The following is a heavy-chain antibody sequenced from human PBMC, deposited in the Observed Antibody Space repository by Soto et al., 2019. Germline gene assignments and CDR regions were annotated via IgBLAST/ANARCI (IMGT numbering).Heavy chain of an antibody. V-gene: IGHV4-61*01. CDR1: GGSVSRDSYY. CDR3: ARHGLGYSSSWYYFDY. J-gene: IGHJ4*02. Sequence: SETLSLTCTISGGSVSRDSYYWGWIRQPPGKRLEWIGYIYYSGDTNYNPSLNSRATISVDTSKNQFSLKLTSVTAADTAVYYWARHGLGYSSSWYYFDYWGQGTLVTVSS. D-gene: IGHD6-13*01. CDR2: IYYSGDT.